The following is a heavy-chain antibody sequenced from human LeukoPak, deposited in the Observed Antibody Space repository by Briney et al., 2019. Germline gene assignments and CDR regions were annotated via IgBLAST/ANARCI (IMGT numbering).Heavy chain of an antibody. CDR3: AKAPVTSCRGAFCYPFDY. V-gene: IGHV3-53*01. D-gene: IGHD2-15*01. CDR1: GFTVSSNY. J-gene: IGHJ4*02. Sequence: GGSLRLSCAVSGFTVSSNYMSWVRQAPGKGLEWVSIIYSGGSTYYAASVRGRFTISRDTSRSTLYLQMNSLRAEDAAVYYCAKAPVTSCRGAFCYPFDYWGQGTLVTVSP. CDR2: IYSGGST.